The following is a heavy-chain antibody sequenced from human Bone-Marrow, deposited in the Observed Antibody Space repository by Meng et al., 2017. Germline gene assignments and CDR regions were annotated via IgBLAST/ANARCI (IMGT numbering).Heavy chain of an antibody. D-gene: IGHD5-18*01. V-gene: IGHV1-8*01. CDR3: ARRRIQSTNWFDP. J-gene: IGHJ5*02. CDR2: MNPNSGNT. CDR1: GYTFTSYD. Sequence: QGQLVQSGAGVKKPGASGKVSCKASGYTFTSYDINWVRPASGQGLEWMGWMNPNSGNTGYAQKFQGRVTMTRNTSISTAYMELSSLRSEDTAVYYCARRRIQSTNWFDPWGQGTLVTVSS.